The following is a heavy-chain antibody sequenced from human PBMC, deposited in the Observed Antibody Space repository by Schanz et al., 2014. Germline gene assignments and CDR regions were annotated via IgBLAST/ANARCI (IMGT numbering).Heavy chain of an antibody. V-gene: IGHV3-48*02. J-gene: IGHJ4*02. CDR2: ISGSGNTI. D-gene: IGHD1-26*01. CDR1: GFTFNGYS. CDR3: ARRYSGRYCFDY. Sequence: EELLVESGGGWVQPGGSVRLSCAGSGFTFNGYSMHWVRQAPGKGLEWLSYISGSGNTIYYADSVKGRFTISRDNAKNSLSLQMDRLRDEDTAVYYCARRYSGRYCFDYWGQGTLVAVSS.